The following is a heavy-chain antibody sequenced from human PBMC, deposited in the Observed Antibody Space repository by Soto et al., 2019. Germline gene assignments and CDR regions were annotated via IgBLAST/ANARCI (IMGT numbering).Heavy chain of an antibody. CDR3: AKELELGGSWFDP. V-gene: IGHV3-30*18. CDR1: GFTFSSYG. CDR2: ISYDGSNK. J-gene: IGHJ5*02. D-gene: IGHD1-7*01. Sequence: HPGGSLRLSCAASGFTFSSYGMHWVRQAPGKGLEWVAVISYDGSNKYYADSVKGRFTISRDNSKNTLYLQMNSLRAEDTAVYYCAKELELGGSWFDPWGQGTLVTVSS.